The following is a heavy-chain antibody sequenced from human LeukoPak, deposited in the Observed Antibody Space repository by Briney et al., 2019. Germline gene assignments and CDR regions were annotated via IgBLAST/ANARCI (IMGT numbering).Heavy chain of an antibody. J-gene: IGHJ5*02. CDR2: IYNSGST. V-gene: IGHV4-59*01. CDR1: GGSISSYY. D-gene: IGHD3-10*01. Sequence: SETLSLTCTVSGGSISSYYWSWIQQPPGKGLEWIGYIYNSGSTNYNPSLKSRATISADTSKNQFSLNLSSVTAADTAVYYCARDRLIFGGSGRADWFDPWGQGTLVTVSS. CDR3: ARDRLIFGGSGRADWFDP.